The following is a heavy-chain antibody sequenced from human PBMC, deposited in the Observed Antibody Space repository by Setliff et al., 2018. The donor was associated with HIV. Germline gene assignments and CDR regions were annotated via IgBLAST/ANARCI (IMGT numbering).Heavy chain of an antibody. D-gene: IGHD5-12*01. CDR2: IIPIFGTT. J-gene: IGHJ6*02. CDR1: GGTFSTHA. V-gene: IGHV1-69*05. CDR3: ASVPMEYSGYNSDSGSYYYHYGLDV. Sequence: ASVKVSCKASGGTFSTHAINWVRQAPGQGLEWMGGIIPIFGTTHYAQKFQGRVTITTDESTNTAYMELGSLRSEDTAVYYCASVPMEYSGYNSDSGSYYYHYGLDVWGQGTTVPSP.